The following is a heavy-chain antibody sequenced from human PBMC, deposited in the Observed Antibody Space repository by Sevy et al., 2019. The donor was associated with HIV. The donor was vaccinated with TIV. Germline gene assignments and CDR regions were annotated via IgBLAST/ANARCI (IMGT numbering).Heavy chain of an antibody. V-gene: IGHV3-23*01. D-gene: IGHD2-15*01. CDR2: IGGSGDGTYYADT. CDR1: GFTFSGYA. CDR3: AKDVVVVVGDAFDM. J-gene: IGHJ3*02. Sequence: GGSLRLSCAASGFTFSGYAMHWVRQAPGKGLDWVSGIGGSGDGTYYADTYYADSVKGRFTISRDNSKNTLYLQMKSLRAEDTAIYYCAKDVVVVVGDAFDMWGQGTMVTVSS.